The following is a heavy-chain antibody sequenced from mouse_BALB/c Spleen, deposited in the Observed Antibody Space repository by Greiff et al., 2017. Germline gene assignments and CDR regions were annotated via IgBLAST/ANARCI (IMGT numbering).Heavy chain of an antibody. V-gene: IGHV5-17*02. CDR2: ISSGSSTI. J-gene: IGHJ4*01. CDR1: GFTFSSFG. CDR3: ARSGLLRDYYAMDY. Sequence: DVMLVESGGGLVQPGGSRKLSCAASGFTFSSFGMHWVRQAPEKGLEWVAYISSGSSTIYYADTVKGRFTISRDNPKNTLFLQMTSLRSEDTAMYYCARSGLLRDYYAMDYWGQGTSVTVSS. D-gene: IGHD1-1*01.